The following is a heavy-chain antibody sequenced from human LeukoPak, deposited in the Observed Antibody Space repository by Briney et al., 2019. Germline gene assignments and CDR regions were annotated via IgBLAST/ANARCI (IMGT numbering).Heavy chain of an antibody. Sequence: ASVKVSCKASGYTFTGYYMHWVRQAPGQGLEWMGWINPNRGGTNYAQKFQGRVTMTRDTSISTAYMELSRLRSDDTAVYYCASVRGSGSFFGYVYYYGMDVWGQGTTVTVSS. J-gene: IGHJ6*02. V-gene: IGHV1-2*02. D-gene: IGHD3-10*01. CDR1: GYTFTGYY. CDR3: ASVRGSGSFFGYVYYYGMDV. CDR2: INPNRGGT.